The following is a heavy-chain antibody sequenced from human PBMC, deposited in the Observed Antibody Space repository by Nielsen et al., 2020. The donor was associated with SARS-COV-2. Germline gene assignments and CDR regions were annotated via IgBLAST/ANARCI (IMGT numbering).Heavy chain of an antibody. J-gene: IGHJ4*02. CDR1: GFTFSSYA. Sequence: GESLKISCAASGFTFSSYAMHWVRQAPGKGLEWVAVISYDGSNKYYADSVKGRFTISRDNSKNTLYLRMDRLRAEDTALYYCVKGGDGGTFDYWGQGTLVTVSS. CDR3: VKGGDGGTFDY. CDR2: ISYDGSNK. V-gene: IGHV3-30-3*01. D-gene: IGHD4-23*01.